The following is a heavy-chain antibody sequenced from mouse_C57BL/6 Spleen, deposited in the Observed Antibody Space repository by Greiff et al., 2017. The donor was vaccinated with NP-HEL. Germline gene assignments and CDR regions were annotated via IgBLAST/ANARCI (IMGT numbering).Heavy chain of an antibody. J-gene: IGHJ2*01. CDR2: IYPGSGST. CDR3: ARSSMVTDYFDY. V-gene: IGHV1-55*01. CDR1: GYTFTSYW. Sequence: QVQLQQPGAELVKPGASVKMSCKASGYTFTSYWITWVKQRPGQGLEWIGDIYPGSGSTNYNEKFKSKATLTVDTSSSTAYMQLSSLTSEDSAVYYCARSSMVTDYFDYWGQGTTLTVSS. D-gene: IGHD2-2*01.